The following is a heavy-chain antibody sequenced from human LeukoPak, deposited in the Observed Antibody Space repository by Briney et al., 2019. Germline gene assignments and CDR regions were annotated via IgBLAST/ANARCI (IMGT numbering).Heavy chain of an antibody. CDR2: IKSKTDGGTT. J-gene: IGHJ4*02. Sequence: GGSLRLSCVASGFTFRSALMNWVRQAPGRGLEWVGRIKSKTDGGTTEYAAPVKGRFTISRDDSKTTLYLQMNSLQTEDTAVYYCTTDQVVRGVTNDYWGQGTLVTVSS. CDR1: GFTFRSAL. V-gene: IGHV3-15*07. CDR3: TTDQVVRGVTNDY. D-gene: IGHD3-10*01.